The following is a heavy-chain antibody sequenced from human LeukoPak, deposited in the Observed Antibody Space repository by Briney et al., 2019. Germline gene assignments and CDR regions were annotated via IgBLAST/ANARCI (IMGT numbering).Heavy chain of an antibody. CDR3: VRGGGVVAGTYDY. CDR2: ISNNGEDT. Sequence: GGSLRLSCAASGFTFITYAFHWVRQAPGKGLEYVSAISNNGEDTYYADSVKGRFTISRDNSKNTLYLQMGSLRAGDMAVYYCVRGGGVVAGTYDYWGQGTLVTVSS. V-gene: IGHV3-64*02. CDR1: GFTFITYA. D-gene: IGHD6-19*01. J-gene: IGHJ4*02.